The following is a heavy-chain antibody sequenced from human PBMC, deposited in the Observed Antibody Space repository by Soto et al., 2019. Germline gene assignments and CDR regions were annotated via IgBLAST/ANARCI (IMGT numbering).Heavy chain of an antibody. Sequence: PGGSLRLSCATSGFTFSSYAMSWVRQAPGKGLEWVSAISGSGGSTYYADSVKGRFTISRDNSKNTLYLQMNSLRAEDTAVYYCAKESYYDFWSGSHYGMDVWGQGTTVTGSS. CDR2: ISGSGGST. D-gene: IGHD3-3*01. V-gene: IGHV3-23*01. J-gene: IGHJ6*02. CDR1: GFTFSSYA. CDR3: AKESYYDFWSGSHYGMDV.